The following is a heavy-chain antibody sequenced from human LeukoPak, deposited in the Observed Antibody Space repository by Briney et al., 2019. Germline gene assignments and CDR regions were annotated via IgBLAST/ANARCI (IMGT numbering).Heavy chain of an antibody. CDR1: GYSFTSYW. Sequence: GESLKISCKGSGYSFTSYWIAWVRQMPGKGLEWMGIIYPDDSDTRYSPSFQGQVTISADKSISTTYLQWSSLKASDTAMYYCARQEPRLAPFDPWGQGTLVTVSS. CDR3: ARQEPRLAPFDP. J-gene: IGHJ5*02. CDR2: IYPDDSDT. V-gene: IGHV5-51*01. D-gene: IGHD1-26*01.